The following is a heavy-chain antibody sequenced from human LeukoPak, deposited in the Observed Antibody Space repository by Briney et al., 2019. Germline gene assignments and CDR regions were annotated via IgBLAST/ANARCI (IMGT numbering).Heavy chain of an antibody. J-gene: IGHJ4*02. V-gene: IGHV1-69*04. CDR3: ARVGSDVGALDY. CDR1: GGTFSSYA. CDR2: IIPILGIA. D-gene: IGHD1-26*01. Sequence: ASVKVSCKASGGTFSSYAISWVRQPPGQGLEWMGRIIPILGIANYAQKFQGRVTITADKSTSTAYMELSSLRSEDTAVYYCARVGSDVGALDYWGQGTLVTVSS.